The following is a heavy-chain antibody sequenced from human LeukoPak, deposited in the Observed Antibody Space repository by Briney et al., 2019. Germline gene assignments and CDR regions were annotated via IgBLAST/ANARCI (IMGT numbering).Heavy chain of an antibody. CDR2: ISWNSCSI. J-gene: IGHJ6*02. D-gene: IGHD3-9*01. Sequence: GGSLRLSCAASGFTFDDYAMHWVRQAPGKGREWVSGISWNSCSIGYAASVKGPFTISRDNAKNSLYLQMNSLRAEDTALYYRAKDYDILTGGMDVWGQGTTVTVSS. CDR1: GFTFDDYA. CDR3: AKDYDILTGGMDV. V-gene: IGHV3-9*01.